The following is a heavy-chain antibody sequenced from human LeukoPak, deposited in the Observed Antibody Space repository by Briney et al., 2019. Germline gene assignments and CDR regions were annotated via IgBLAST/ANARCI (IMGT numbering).Heavy chain of an antibody. CDR3: AKNQWLVPSIDY. Sequence: PGRSLRLSCAASGFTFRSYAMHWVRQAPGKGLKWVAVISYDGNNKYYADSVKGRFTISRDNSKNTLYLQMNSLRAEDTAVYYCAKNQWLVPSIDYWGLRTLVTVSS. V-gene: IGHV3-30-3*01. J-gene: IGHJ4*02. D-gene: IGHD6-19*01. CDR2: ISYDGNNK. CDR1: GFTFRSYA.